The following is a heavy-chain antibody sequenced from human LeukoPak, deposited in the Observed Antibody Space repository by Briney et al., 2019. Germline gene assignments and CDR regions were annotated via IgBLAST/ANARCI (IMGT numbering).Heavy chain of an antibody. J-gene: IGHJ4*02. CDR3: GKEEFGELVIGY. Sequence: GGSLRLSCAASGFTFSDYAMTWVRQAPGKGLEWVSGISDSGSKSYYADSVQGRFTISRDNSKNSLFLQMNSLRAEDTAVYYCGKEEFGELVIGYWGQGILVTVTS. CDR1: GFTFSDYA. V-gene: IGHV3-23*01. D-gene: IGHD3-10*01. CDR2: ISDSGSKS.